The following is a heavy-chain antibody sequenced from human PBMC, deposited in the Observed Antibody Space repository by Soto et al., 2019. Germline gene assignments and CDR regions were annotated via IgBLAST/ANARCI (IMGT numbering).Heavy chain of an antibody. CDR2: IYYTGNT. D-gene: IGHD4-17*01. CDR1: GGSVSSSSYY. CDR3: ARVTTVTLDY. V-gene: IGHV4-61*01. J-gene: IGHJ4*02. Sequence: PSETLSLTCTVSGGSVSSSSYYWSWIRQPPGKGLEWIGNIYYTGNTKYNPSLESRVTISVDTSKNQFSLKLSSVTAADTAVYYCARVTTVTLDYWGQGTLVTVSS.